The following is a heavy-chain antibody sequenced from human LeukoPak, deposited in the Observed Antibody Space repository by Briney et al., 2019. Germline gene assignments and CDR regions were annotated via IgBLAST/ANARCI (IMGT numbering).Heavy chain of an antibody. V-gene: IGHV1-69*13. CDR3: AISGSSYNNDFDY. Sequence: ASVKVSCKASGGTFSSYAISWVRQAPGQGLEWMGGIIPIFGTANYAQKFQGRVTITADESTSTAYMELSSLRSEDTAEYYCAISGSSYNNDFDYWGQGTLVTVSS. CDR1: GGTFSSYA. CDR2: IIPIFGTA. J-gene: IGHJ4*02. D-gene: IGHD3-10*01.